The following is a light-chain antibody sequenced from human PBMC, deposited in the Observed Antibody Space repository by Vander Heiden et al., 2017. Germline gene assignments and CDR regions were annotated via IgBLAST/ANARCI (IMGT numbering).Light chain of an antibody. V-gene: IGKV3-20*01. CDR3: QQYGSSLYT. CDR1: QSVSSSY. CDR2: GAS. J-gene: IGKJ2*01. Sequence: EIVLTQPPGTLSSSPGERATLSCRASQSVSSSYLAWYQQKPGQAPRLLIYGASSRATGIPDRFSGSGSGTDFTLTISRLEPEDFAVYYCQQYGSSLYTFGPGTKLEIK.